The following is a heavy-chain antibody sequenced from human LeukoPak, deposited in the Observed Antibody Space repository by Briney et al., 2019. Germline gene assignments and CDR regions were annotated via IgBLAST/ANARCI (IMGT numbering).Heavy chain of an antibody. D-gene: IGHD6-6*01. CDR3: AKMRYSSSSAAGDNWFDP. CDR1: GFTFSSYA. J-gene: IGHJ5*02. Sequence: GGSLRLSCGASGFTFSSYAMTWIRQTPGKGLEWVSVIAGSGGGTHYGDSVKGRFTISRDNSKSTLYLQMNSLRAEDTAIYYCAKMRYSSSSAAGDNWFDPWGQGTLVTVPS. V-gene: IGHV3-23*01. CDR2: IAGSGGGT.